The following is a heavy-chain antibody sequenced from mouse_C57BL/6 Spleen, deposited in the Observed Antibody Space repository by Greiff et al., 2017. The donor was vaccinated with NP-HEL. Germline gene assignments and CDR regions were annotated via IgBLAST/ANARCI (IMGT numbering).Heavy chain of an antibody. CDR2: ISSGGDYI. D-gene: IGHD1-1*01. V-gene: IGHV5-9-1*02. CDR1: GFTFSSYA. Sequence: EVHLVESGEGLVKPGGSLKLSCAASGFTFSSYAMSWVRQTPEKRLEWVAYISSGGDYIYYADTVKGRFTISRDNARNTLYLQMSSLKSEDTAMYYCTREITTVVAHWYFDVWGTGTTVTVSS. J-gene: IGHJ1*03. CDR3: TREITTVVAHWYFDV.